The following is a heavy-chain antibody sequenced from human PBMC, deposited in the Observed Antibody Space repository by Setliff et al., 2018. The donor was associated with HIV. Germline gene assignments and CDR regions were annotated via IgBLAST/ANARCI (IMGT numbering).Heavy chain of an antibody. CDR2: TVIDGTYT. CDR1: GFMFNKNY. J-gene: IGHJ4*02. Sequence: AGGSLRLSCTASGFMFNKNYMSWVRQTPGKGLEWVAFTVIDGTYTFYAESVKGRFIISRDNAKSTLYLQMNSLSPDATAVYHCVKDPREGAGYFDYWGQGTQVTVSS. CDR3: VKDPREGAGYFDY. V-gene: IGHV3-30*02. D-gene: IGHD1-26*01.